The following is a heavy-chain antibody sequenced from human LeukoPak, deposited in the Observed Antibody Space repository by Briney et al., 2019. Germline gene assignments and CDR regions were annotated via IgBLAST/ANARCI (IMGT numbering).Heavy chain of an antibody. Sequence: PGRSLRLSCAASGFTFSSYGMHWVRQAPGKGLEWVAVISYDGSNKYYADSVKGRFTISRDNSKNTLYLQMNSLRAEDTAVYYCAKASDTAMSKTAFDIWGQGTMVTVSS. CDR2: ISYDGSNK. V-gene: IGHV3-30*18. CDR3: AKASDTAMSKTAFDI. D-gene: IGHD5-18*01. CDR1: GFTFSSYG. J-gene: IGHJ3*02.